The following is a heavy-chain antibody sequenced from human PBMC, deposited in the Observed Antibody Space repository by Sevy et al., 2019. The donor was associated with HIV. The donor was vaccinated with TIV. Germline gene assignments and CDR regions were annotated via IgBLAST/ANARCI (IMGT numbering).Heavy chain of an antibody. J-gene: IGHJ3*01. CDR1: GFTFSDYS. D-gene: IGHD3-3*01. Sequence: GGSLRLSCEDSGFTFSDYSMNWVRQAPGKGPEWVSYISSFSTTIYYADSVKGRSTTSRDNAKNSLYLQMNSLRAKDTAVYYCARDPSGDFWSGYYTRNAFDVWGPGTMVTVSS. V-gene: IGHV3-48*01. CDR2: ISSFSTTI. CDR3: ARDPSGDFWSGYYTRNAFDV.